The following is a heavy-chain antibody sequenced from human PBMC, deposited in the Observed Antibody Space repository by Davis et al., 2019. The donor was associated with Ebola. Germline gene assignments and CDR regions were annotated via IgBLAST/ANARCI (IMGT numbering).Heavy chain of an antibody. Sequence: HTGGSLRLSCAASGFTFSSYWMHWVRQAPGKGLVWVSRINSDGSSTSYADSVKGRFTISRDNAKNSLYLQMNSLRAEDTAVYYCARASAVSAFDIWGQGTMVTVSS. D-gene: IGHD2-8*01. CDR3: ARASAVSAFDI. CDR2: INSDGSST. V-gene: IGHV3-74*01. CDR1: GFTFSSYW. J-gene: IGHJ3*02.